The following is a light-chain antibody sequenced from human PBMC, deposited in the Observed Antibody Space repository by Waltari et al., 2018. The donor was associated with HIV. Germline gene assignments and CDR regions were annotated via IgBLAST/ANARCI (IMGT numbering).Light chain of an antibody. J-gene: IGKJ4*01. V-gene: IGKV2-28*01. CDR3: MQALQTPLT. Sequence: DIVMTQSPLSLPVTSVYPASISFRSSQSLLHSNGYNYLDWYLQKPGQSTQLLIYLGSNRASGVPDRFSGSGSGTDFTLKISRVEAEDVGVYYCMQALQTPLTFGGGTKVEIK. CDR2: LGS. CDR1: QSLLHSNGYNY.